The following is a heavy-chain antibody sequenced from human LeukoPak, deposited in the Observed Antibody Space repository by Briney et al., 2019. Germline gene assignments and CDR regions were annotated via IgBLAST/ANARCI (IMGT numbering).Heavy chain of an antibody. V-gene: IGHV3-49*04. CDR3: TTVIIDIYCSSTSCLRYYFDY. J-gene: IGHJ4*02. Sequence: PGGSLRLSCTASGFTFGDYAMSWVRQAPGKGLEWVGFIRSKAYGGTTEYAASVKGRFTISRDDSKSIAYLQMNSLKTEDTAVYYCTTVIIDIYCSSTSCLRYYFDYWGQGTLVTVSS. CDR2: IRSKAYGGTT. D-gene: IGHD2-2*01. CDR1: GFTFGDYA.